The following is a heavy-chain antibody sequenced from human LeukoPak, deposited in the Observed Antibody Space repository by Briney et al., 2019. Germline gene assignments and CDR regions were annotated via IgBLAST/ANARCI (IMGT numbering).Heavy chain of an antibody. CDR2: IYSSGRP. CDR3: ATISGDRDAFDI. Sequence: SQTLSLTCTVSGGSISNDDSYWSWVRQPPGGGLEWIGYIYSSGRPYYNPSLKTRVIISLETSKNQFSPKLSSVTAADTAVYYGATISGDRDAFDIWGQGTVVTVSS. D-gene: IGHD7-27*01. CDR1: GGSISNDDSY. J-gene: IGHJ3*02. V-gene: IGHV4-30-4*01.